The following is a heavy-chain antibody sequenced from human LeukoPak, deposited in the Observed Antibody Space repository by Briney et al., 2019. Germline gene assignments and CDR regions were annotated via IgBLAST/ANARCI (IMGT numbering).Heavy chain of an antibody. CDR3: ARARRYYYGSGSYYNQPLYYFDY. J-gene: IGHJ4*02. V-gene: IGHV1-18*01. CDR2: ISAYNGNT. Sequence: ASVKVSCKASGYTFTSYGISWVRQAPGQGLEWMGWISAYNGNTNYAQKLQGRVTMTTDTSPSTAYMELRSLRSDDTAVYYCARARRYYYGSGSYYNQPLYYFDYWGQGTLVTVSS. CDR1: GYTFTSYG. D-gene: IGHD3-10*01.